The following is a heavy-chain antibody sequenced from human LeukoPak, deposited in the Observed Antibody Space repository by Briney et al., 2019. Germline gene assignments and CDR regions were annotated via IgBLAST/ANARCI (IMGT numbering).Heavy chain of an antibody. J-gene: IGHJ4*02. Sequence: ASVKVSCKASGYTFTSYYMHWVRQAPGQGLEWMGMINPNSETTSYAQKFQGRVTMTRDTATSTVYMDLSSLRSEDTAFYYCARDLAVATTGEYYFDCWGQGTLVTVSS. D-gene: IGHD6-19*01. CDR3: ARDLAVATTGEYYFDC. CDR1: GYTFTSYY. CDR2: INPNSETT. V-gene: IGHV1-46*01.